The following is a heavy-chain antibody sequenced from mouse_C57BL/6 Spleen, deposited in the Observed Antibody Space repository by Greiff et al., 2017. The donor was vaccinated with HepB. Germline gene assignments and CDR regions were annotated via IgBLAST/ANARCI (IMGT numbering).Heavy chain of an antibody. CDR2: IYPGDGDT. Sequence: VQLQQSGPELVKPGASVKISCKASGYAFSSSWMNWVKQRPGKGLEWIGRIYPGDGDTNYNRKFKGKATLTADKSTSTAYMQLSSLTAEDSAVYLGARLPVAYFDYLGQGTTLTVSS. CDR1: GYAFSSSW. J-gene: IGHJ2*01. V-gene: IGHV1-82*01. CDR3: ARLPVAYFDY. D-gene: IGHD1-1*02.